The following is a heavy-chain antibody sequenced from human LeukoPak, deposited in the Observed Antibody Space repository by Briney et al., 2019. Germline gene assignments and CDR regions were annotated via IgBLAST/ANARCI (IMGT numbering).Heavy chain of an antibody. V-gene: IGHV4-34*01. CDR2: INHSGST. J-gene: IGHJ4*02. CDR1: GGSFSGYY. D-gene: IGHD3-22*01. Sequence: PSETLSLTCAVYGGSFSGYYWSWIRQPPGKGLEWIGEINHSGSTNYNPSLKSRITMSVDTSKSQFSLNLSSVTAADTAVYYCARHVHHSSGFEYYFDYWGQGTLVTVSS. CDR3: ARHVHHSSGFEYYFDY.